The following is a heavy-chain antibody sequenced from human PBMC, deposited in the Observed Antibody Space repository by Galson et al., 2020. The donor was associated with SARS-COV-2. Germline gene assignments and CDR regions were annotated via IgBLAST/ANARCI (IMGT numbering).Heavy chain of an antibody. Sequence: GESLKISCATSGITFSISAMSWVRQAPGKGLEWVSGVSGSGESTFYADSVKGRFTISRDNSKDTMYLQMDSLRVEDTATYYCAKDFAATWTPEYFQNWGRGTLVTVSS. CDR2: VSGSGEST. CDR1: GITFSISA. D-gene: IGHD2-15*01. V-gene: IGHV3-23*01. J-gene: IGHJ1*01. CDR3: AKDFAATWTPEYFQN.